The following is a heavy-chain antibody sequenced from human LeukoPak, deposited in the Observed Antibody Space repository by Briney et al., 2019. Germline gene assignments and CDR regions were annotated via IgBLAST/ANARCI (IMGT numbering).Heavy chain of an antibody. CDR3: ARIMEYCSSTSCYYGMDV. CDR1: GGTFTNYA. CDR2: IIPLFRTA. V-gene: IGHV1-69*13. Sequence: SVKVSCKASGGTFTNYAINWVRQAPGQGLEWMGGIIPLFRTANYAQNFQGRVTITADESTRTTYMELSSLRSEDTAVYYCARIMEYCSSTSCYYGMDVWGQGTTVTVS. D-gene: IGHD2-2*01. J-gene: IGHJ6*02.